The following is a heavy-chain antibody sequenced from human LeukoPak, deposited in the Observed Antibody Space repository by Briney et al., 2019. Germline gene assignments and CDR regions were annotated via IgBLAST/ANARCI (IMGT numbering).Heavy chain of an antibody. CDR1: GYTFTSYY. J-gene: IGHJ5*02. CDR3: ASSRTRIAAAGTGWFDP. CDR2: INPSGGST. V-gene: IGHV1-46*01. Sequence: EASVKVSCTASGYTFTSYYMHWVRQAPGQGLEWMGIINPSGGSTSYAQKFQGRATMTRDTSTSTVYMELSSLRSEDTAVYYCASSRTRIAAAGTGWFDPWGQGTLVTVSS. D-gene: IGHD6-13*01.